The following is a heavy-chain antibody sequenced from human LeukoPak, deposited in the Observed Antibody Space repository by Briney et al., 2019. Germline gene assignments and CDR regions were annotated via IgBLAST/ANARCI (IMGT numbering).Heavy chain of an antibody. V-gene: IGHV4-30-2*01. Sequence: SQTLSLTCTVSGGSISSGGYYWSWIRQPPGKGLEWIGYIYHSGSTYYNPSLKSRVTISVDRSKNQFSLKLSSVTAADTAVYYCARGEGRGYSGYDYWYFDLWGRGTLVTVSS. D-gene: IGHD5-12*01. CDR3: ARGEGRGYSGYDYWYFDL. CDR1: GGSISSGGYY. J-gene: IGHJ2*01. CDR2: IYHSGST.